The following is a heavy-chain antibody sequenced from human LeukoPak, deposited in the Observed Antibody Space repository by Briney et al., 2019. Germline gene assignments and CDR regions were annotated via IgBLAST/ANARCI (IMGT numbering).Heavy chain of an antibody. V-gene: IGHV1-2*02. D-gene: IGHD3-9*01. Sequence: GASVKVSCKASGYTFTGYYMNWVRQAPGQGLEWMGWINPNSGDTNSAQKFQGRVTMTRDTSISTAYMELSRLTSDDTAVYYCARGPYYDNPFDYWGQGTLVTVSS. CDR2: INPNSGDT. CDR1: GYTFTGYY. J-gene: IGHJ4*02. CDR3: ARGPYYDNPFDY.